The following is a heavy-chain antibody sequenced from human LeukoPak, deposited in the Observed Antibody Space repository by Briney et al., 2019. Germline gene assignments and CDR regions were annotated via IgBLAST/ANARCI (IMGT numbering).Heavy chain of an antibody. V-gene: IGHV3-23*01. CDR2: ISGSGGST. D-gene: IGHD2-2*01. CDR1: GFTFSSYA. Sequence: PGGSLRLSRAASGFTFSSYAMSWVRQAPGKGLEWVSAISGSGGSTYYADSVKGRFTISRDNSKNTLYLQMNSLRAEDTAVYYCAKDPIPRYCSSTSCYRGFYFDYWGQGTLVTVSS. J-gene: IGHJ4*02. CDR3: AKDPIPRYCSSTSCYRGFYFDY.